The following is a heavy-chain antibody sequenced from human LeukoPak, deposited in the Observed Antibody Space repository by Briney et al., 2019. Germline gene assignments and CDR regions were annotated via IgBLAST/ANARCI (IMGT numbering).Heavy chain of an antibody. CDR2: ISYDGSNK. J-gene: IGHJ4*02. CDR3: AKDIGLTGTLSY. Sequence: GGSLRLSCAASGFTFSSYGMHWVRQAPGKGLEWVAVISYDGSNKYYADSVKGRFTISRDNSKNTLYLQMNSLRAEDTAVYYCAKDIGLTGTLSYWGRGTLVTVSS. V-gene: IGHV3-30*18. CDR1: GFTFSSYG. D-gene: IGHD2-8*02.